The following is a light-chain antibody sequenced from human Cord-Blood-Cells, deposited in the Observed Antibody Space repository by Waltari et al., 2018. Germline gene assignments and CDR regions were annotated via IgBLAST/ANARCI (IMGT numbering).Light chain of an antibody. J-gene: IGLJ3*02. CDR2: EGS. V-gene: IGLV2-23*01. Sequence: QSALTQPRSVSGSPGQSITISCTGTSSDVGSYNLVSWYQRHPGKAPKLMIYEGSKRPSGVSNRFSGSKSGNTASLTISGLQAEDEADYYCCSYAGSSTWVFGGGTKLTVL. CDR3: CSYAGSSTWV. CDR1: SSDVGSYNL.